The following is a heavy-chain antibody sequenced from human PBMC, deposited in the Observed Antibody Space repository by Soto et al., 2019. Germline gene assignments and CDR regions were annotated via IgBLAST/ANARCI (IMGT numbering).Heavy chain of an antibody. CDR1: GGTFSSYT. CDR2: IIPILGIA. D-gene: IGHD3-9*01. Sequence: GASVKVSCKASGGTFSSYTISWVRQAPGQGLEWMGRIIPILGIANYAQKFQGRVTITADKSTSTAYMELSSLRSEDTAVYYCARDADTTDYDILTGMVDYWGQGTLVTVSS. V-gene: IGHV1-69*04. J-gene: IGHJ4*02. CDR3: ARDADTTDYDILTGMVDY.